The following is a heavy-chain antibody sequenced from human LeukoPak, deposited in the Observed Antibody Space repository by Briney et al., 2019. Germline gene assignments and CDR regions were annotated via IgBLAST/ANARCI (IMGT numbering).Heavy chain of an antibody. CDR3: ARDLQLAK. V-gene: IGHV3-30*02. D-gene: IGHD5-18*01. CDR1: GFTFSIYD. Sequence: GGSLRLSCAVSGFTFSIYDMHWVRQAPGNGLEWMTFLRSDGSNKVYADSVKGRFTISRDNSKNSLYLQMNSLRAEDTAVYYCARDLQLAKWGQGTLVTVSS. J-gene: IGHJ4*02. CDR2: LRSDGSNK.